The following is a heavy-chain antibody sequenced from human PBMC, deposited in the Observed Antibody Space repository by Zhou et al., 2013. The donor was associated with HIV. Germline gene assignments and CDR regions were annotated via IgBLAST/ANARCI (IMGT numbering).Heavy chain of an antibody. CDR1: GYTFTNYD. Sequence: QVQLVQSGAEVKKFGASVQVSCKASGYTFTNYDISWVRQATGQGFEWMGWMNPNSGKGYYAQRFQGRVTMSRNISTTTAHMELSSLTSEDTAVYYCGRRGSWGDRTTIIRGGVDVWGQGTTVSVSS. CDR3: GRRGSWGDRTTIIRGGVDV. V-gene: IGHV1-8*01. J-gene: IGHJ6*02. CDR2: MNPNSGKG. D-gene: IGHD3-10*01.